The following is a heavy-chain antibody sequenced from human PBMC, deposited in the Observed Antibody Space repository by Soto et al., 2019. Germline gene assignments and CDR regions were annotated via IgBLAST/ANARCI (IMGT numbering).Heavy chain of an antibody. J-gene: IGHJ6*02. Sequence: ASVKVSCKASGYTFTSFYMHWVRQAPGQGPEWMGIMHPYGGSTGYAQKFQGRVTLTRDTSTRTDYMELSSLRSDDTAVYYCAILYYYDSGDYYSNYQYYGMDVWGQGTTVTVSS. CDR3: AILYYYDSGDYYSNYQYYGMDV. CDR2: MHPYGGST. CDR1: GYTFTSFY. D-gene: IGHD3-22*01. V-gene: IGHV1-46*01.